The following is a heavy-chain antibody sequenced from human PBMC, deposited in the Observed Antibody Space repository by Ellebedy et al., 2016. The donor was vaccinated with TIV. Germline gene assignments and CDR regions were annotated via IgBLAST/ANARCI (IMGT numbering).Heavy chain of an antibody. CDR1: GYTFTTYD. CDR2: INPNSGDT. Sequence: AASVKVSCKASGYTFTTYDINWVRQATGQGLEWVGYINPNSGDTTYSQKFQGRVTMSRNTSISTTYMDLRSLRSDDTAVYYCARENRIVVVPAAIVSDYWGQGTLVTVSS. J-gene: IGHJ4*02. D-gene: IGHD2-2*01. V-gene: IGHV1-8*01. CDR3: ARENRIVVVPAAIVSDY.